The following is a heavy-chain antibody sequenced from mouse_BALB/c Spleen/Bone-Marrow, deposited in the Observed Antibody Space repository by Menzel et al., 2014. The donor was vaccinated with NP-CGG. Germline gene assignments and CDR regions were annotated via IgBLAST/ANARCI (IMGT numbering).Heavy chain of an antibody. V-gene: IGHV1S34*01. CDR3: ARGDGYYVDFDY. CDR1: GYSFTGYY. J-gene: IGHJ2*01. D-gene: IGHD2-3*01. Sequence: LVKTGASVKISCKASGYSFTGYYMHWVKQSHEKSLEWIGYISCYNGATSYNQKFKGKATFTVDTSSSTAYMQSNSLTSEDSAVYYCARGDGYYVDFDYWGQGTTLTVSS. CDR2: ISCYNGAT.